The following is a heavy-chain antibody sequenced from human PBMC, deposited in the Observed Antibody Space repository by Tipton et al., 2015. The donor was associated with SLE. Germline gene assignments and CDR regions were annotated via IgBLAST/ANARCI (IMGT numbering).Heavy chain of an antibody. CDR3: ARLFEGGSYYGDAFDI. CDR2: IYTSGST. Sequence: LRLSCAVYGGSISSYYWSWIRQPAGKGLEWIGRIYTSGSTNYNPSLKSRVTISVDTSKNQFSLKLSSVTAADTAVYYCARLFEGGSYYGDAFDIWGQGTMVTVSS. J-gene: IGHJ3*02. V-gene: IGHV4-59*10. CDR1: GGSISSYY. D-gene: IGHD1-26*01.